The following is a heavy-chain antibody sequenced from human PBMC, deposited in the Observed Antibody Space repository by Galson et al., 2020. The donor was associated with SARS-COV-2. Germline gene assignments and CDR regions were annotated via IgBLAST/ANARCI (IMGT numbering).Heavy chain of an antibody. D-gene: IGHD5-18*01. CDR3: ARLASYGKAYYYYGMDV. J-gene: IGHJ6*02. CDR2: INPTSGGT. CDR1: GYTFTGYY. V-gene: IGHV1-2*02. Sequence: GESLKISCKASGYTFTGYYMHWVRQAPGQGLEWMGWINPTSGGTNYAQKFQGRVTMTRDTSISTAYMELSRLRSDDTAVYYCARLASYGKAYYYYGMDVWGQGTTVTVSS.